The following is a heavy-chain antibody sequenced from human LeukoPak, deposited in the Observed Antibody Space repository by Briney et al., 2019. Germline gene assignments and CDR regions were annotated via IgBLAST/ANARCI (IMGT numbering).Heavy chain of an antibody. CDR2: IYYSGST. CDR3: ARDLSRGWGYYYYYYMDV. V-gene: IGHV4-38-2*02. J-gene: IGHJ6*03. CDR1: GYSISSSYY. D-gene: IGHD6-19*01. Sequence: SETLSLTCTVSGYSISSSYYWGWIRQPPGKGLEWIGSIYYSGSTYYNPSLKSRVTISVDTSKNQFSLKLSSVTAADTAVYYCARDLSRGWGYYYYYYMDVWGKGTTVTVSS.